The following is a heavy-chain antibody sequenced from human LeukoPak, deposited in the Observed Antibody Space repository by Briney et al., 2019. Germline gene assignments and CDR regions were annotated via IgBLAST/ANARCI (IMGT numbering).Heavy chain of an antibody. CDR2: ISSSSSTI. J-gene: IGHJ4*02. CDR1: GFTFSSYS. Sequence: GGSLRLSCAASGFTFSSYSMNWVRQAPGKGLEWVSYISSSSSTIYYADSVKGRFTISRDNAKNSLYLQMNSLRAEDTAVYYCAKDKGGSSSPVDYWGQGTLVTVSS. D-gene: IGHD6-6*01. CDR3: AKDKGGSSSPVDY. V-gene: IGHV3-48*01.